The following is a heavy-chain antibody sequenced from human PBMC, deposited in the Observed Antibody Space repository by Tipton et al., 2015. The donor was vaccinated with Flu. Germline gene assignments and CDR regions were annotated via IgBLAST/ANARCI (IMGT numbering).Heavy chain of an antibody. D-gene: IGHD4-17*01. CDR1: GGFINSVSHY. CDR2: IYTSGST. J-gene: IGHJ5*01. V-gene: IGHV4-61*02. CDR3: ARDYGNFNWFDS. Sequence: TLSLTCTVSGGFINSVSHYWSWIRQPAGKGLEWIGRIYTSGSTNYNPSLRSRVTISVDTSRNQFSLKLTSVTAADTAVYFCARDYGNFNWFDSWGQGTLVTVSS.